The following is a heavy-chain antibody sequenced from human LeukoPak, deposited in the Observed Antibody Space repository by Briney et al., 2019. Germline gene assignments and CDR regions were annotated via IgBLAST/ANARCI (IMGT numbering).Heavy chain of an antibody. J-gene: IGHJ5*02. CDR2: INPDGSWT. CDR3: ARYEQRPGATPSDP. Sequence: GGSLRLSCAASGFTVNTYWMGWFRQAPGKGLVWVSCINPDGSWTLHADSVKGRFTISRDYTKNTLYLQMNRLRGEDTAMYYCARYEQRPGATPSDPWRQGTLVTVST. D-gene: IGHD6-25*01. CDR1: GFTVNTYW. V-gene: IGHV3-74*01.